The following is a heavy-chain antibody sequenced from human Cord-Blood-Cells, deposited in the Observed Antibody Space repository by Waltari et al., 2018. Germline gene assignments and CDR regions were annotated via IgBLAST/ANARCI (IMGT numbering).Heavy chain of an antibody. J-gene: IGHJ2*01. CDR3: ARKVVYDFGSCYWYFDV. Sequence: QLQLQESGPGLVTPSETLSLTCLVSGGSISSSSYYCGWIRNPPGTGLEWIGSIHYNENAYYIPSRRSRVPISVHTSKNHVSPKLTSVPGADTSVYDCARKVVYDFGSCYWYFDVRGRGTLVTVSS. D-gene: IGHD3-3*01. CDR1: GGSISSSSYY. CDR2: IHYNENA. V-gene: IGHV4-39*01.